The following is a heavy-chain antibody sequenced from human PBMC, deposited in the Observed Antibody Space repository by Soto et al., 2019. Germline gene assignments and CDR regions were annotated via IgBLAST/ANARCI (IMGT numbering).Heavy chain of an antibody. CDR3: AKDLTGYNLVHLSYYFDY. J-gene: IGHJ4*02. CDR2: ISGRGGST. CDR1: GFTFSSYG. V-gene: IGHV3-23*01. Sequence: GGSLRLSCAASGFTFSSYGMHWVRQAPGKGLERVSAISGRGGSTYYAESVKGRFTISRDNSKNKLYLQMNSLRAEDTALYYCAKDLTGYNLVHLSYYFDYWGQGTLVTVSS. D-gene: IGHD3-9*01.